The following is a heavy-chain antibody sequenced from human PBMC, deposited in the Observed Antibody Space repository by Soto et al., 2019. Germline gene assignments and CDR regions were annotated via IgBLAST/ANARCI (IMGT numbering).Heavy chain of an antibody. D-gene: IGHD3-22*01. J-gene: IGHJ4*02. V-gene: IGHV4-39*01. CDR3: ARHFVAVVIKGWGY. CDR2: TYYNGNA. Sequence: QLQLQESGPGLVKPSETLSLTCTVSGASIDRSNYYWDWIRQPPGKGLEWIGTTYYNGNAYYNPSLKSRVTMSFDTSKNQFSLKLSSVTAADTAVYYCARHFVAVVIKGWGYWGQGTLVTVSS. CDR1: GASIDRSNYY.